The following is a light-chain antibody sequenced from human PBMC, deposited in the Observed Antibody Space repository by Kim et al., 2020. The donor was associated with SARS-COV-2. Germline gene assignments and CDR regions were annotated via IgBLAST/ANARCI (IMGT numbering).Light chain of an antibody. J-gene: IGLJ1*01. Sequence: SVSPGQTASITCSGDKLGDKYACWYQQKPGQSPVLVIYQDSKRPSGIPERFSGSNSGNKATLTISGTQAMDEADYYCQAWDSSTVVFGTGTKVTVL. CDR2: QDS. CDR1: KLGDKY. CDR3: QAWDSSTVV. V-gene: IGLV3-1*01.